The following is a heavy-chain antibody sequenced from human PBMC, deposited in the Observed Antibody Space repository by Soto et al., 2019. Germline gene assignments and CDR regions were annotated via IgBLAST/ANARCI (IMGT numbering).Heavy chain of an antibody. D-gene: IGHD6-19*01. CDR2: ISAYNGNT. CDR3: ARDGYSSGWYNWFDP. CDR1: GYTFTSYG. J-gene: IGHJ5*02. Sequence: VSVKVSCKASGYTFTSYGISWVRQAPGQGLEWMGWISAYNGNTNYAQKLQGRVTMTTDTSTSTAYMELRSLRSDDTAVYYCARDGYSSGWYNWFDPWGQGTLVTVSS. V-gene: IGHV1-18*01.